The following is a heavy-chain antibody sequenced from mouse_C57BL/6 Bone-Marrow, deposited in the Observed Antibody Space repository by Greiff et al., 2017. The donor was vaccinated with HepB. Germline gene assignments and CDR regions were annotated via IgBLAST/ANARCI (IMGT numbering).Heavy chain of an antibody. Sequence: VQLQQSGAELVRPGASVKLSCTASGFNIKDDYMPWVKQRPEQGLEWIGGIDPENGDTEYASKFQGKTTITADTSSNTAYLQLSSLTSEDTAVYYCTLIYYGNLWFAYWGQGTLVTVSA. CDR1: GFNIKDDY. J-gene: IGHJ3*01. V-gene: IGHV14-4*01. CDR3: TLIYYGNLWFAY. D-gene: IGHD2-1*01. CDR2: IDPENGDT.